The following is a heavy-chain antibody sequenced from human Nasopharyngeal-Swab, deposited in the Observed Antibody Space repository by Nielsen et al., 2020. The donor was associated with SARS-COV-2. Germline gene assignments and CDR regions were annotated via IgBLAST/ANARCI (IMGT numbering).Heavy chain of an antibody. V-gene: IGHV1-18*01. CDR2: ISAYMGKT. D-gene: IGHD1-26*01. CDR3: ARGRWDLSEYFSH. Sequence: ASVNVSCKPSGYNLLSYVIIWVRQAPGQGLAWMGWISAYMGKTNYAQKFQDRVTMTTDTPTGTAYMELRNLRSDDTAVYYCARGRWDLSEYFSHWGQGTLVTVSS. CDR1: GYNLLSYV. J-gene: IGHJ1*01.